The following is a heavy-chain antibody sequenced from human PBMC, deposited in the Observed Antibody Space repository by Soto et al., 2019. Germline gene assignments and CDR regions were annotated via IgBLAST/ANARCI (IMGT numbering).Heavy chain of an antibody. CDR2: IYTSGST. CDR3: ALYDFWSGYYDRNWFDP. D-gene: IGHD3-3*01. V-gene: IGHV4-4*07. Sequence: SETLSLTCTVSGGSISSYYWSWIRQPAGKGLEWIGRIYTSGSTNYNPSLKSRVTISVDTSKNQFSLKLSSVTAADTAVYYCALYDFWSGYYDRNWFDPWGQGTLVTVSS. CDR1: GGSISSYY. J-gene: IGHJ5*02.